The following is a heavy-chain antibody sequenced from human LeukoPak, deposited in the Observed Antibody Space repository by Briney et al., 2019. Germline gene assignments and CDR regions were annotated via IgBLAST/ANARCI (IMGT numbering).Heavy chain of an antibody. V-gene: IGHV3-23*01. CDR2: ISGSRGST. Sequence: PGGSLRRSCAASGFTCSGFAWSWVRQAPGRGLEWVSAISGSRGSTYYADSVKGRFTISRDNPKTTLSLQMNSLRAEDTAVYYRAKLSSGSWDYYYYYGMDVWGQGTTVTVSS. J-gene: IGHJ6*02. CDR1: GFTCSGFA. CDR3: AKLSSGSWDYYYYYGMDV. D-gene: IGHD6-13*01.